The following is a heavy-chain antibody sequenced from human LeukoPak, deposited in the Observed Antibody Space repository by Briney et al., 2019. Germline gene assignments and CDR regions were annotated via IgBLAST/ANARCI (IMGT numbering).Heavy chain of an antibody. D-gene: IGHD5-12*01. CDR3: ARRKYSAYDLFDY. Sequence: ASVKVSCKASGYTFTSYDINWVRQATGQGLEWMGWMNPNSGNTGYAQKFQDRVTITRNTSISTAYMELSSLRSEDTAVYYCARRKYSAYDLFDYWGQGTLVTVSS. J-gene: IGHJ4*02. V-gene: IGHV1-8*01. CDR2: MNPNSGNT. CDR1: GYTFTSYD.